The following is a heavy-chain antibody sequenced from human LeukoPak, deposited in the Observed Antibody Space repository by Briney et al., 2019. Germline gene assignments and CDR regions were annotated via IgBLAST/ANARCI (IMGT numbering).Heavy chain of an antibody. Sequence: SETLSLTCTVSGGSISSSSYYWGWIRQPPGKGLEWIGSIYYSGSTYYNPSLKSRVTISVDTSKNQFSLKLSSVTAADTAVYYCARDRYYDSSGYRFWGQGTLVTVSS. D-gene: IGHD3-22*01. J-gene: IGHJ4*02. CDR1: GGSISSSSYY. V-gene: IGHV4-39*07. CDR2: IYYSGST. CDR3: ARDRYYDSSGYRF.